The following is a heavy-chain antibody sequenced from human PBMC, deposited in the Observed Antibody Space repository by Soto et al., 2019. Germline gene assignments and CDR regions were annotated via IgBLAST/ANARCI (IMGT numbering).Heavy chain of an antibody. Sequence: VQLVQSGAEVKKPGSSVKVSCKASGGTFSSYSINWVRQAPGQGLEWMGEIIPIFGTANYAQKFQGRVTITADESTSTAYMELSSLRSEHTAVYYCARDGGRHSGGIDYWGQGTLVTVSS. CDR3: ARDGGRHSGGIDY. CDR1: GGTFSSYS. J-gene: IGHJ4*02. CDR2: IIPIFGTA. D-gene: IGHD1-26*01. V-gene: IGHV1-69*01.